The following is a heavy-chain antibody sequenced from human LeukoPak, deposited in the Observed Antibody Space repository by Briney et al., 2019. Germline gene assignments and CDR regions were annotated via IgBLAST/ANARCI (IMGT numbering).Heavy chain of an antibody. Sequence: GGSLRLSCAASGFTFSSYWMSWVRQAPGKGLEWVANIKQDGSEKYYMDSVKGRLTVSRDNAKNSVYLQMDSLRAEDTAVYYCATSRSFDYWGQGTLVTVSS. J-gene: IGHJ4*02. V-gene: IGHV3-7*03. CDR1: GFTFSSYW. CDR2: IKQDGSEK. CDR3: ATSRSFDY.